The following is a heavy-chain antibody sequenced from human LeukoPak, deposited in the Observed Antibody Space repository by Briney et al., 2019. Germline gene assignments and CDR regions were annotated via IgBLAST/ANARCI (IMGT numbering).Heavy chain of an antibody. D-gene: IGHD2-8*01. V-gene: IGHV3-21*01. CDR3: ARSFCTSATCSKGHYYVMDV. Sequence: PGGSLRLSCAASGFTFSRYAMNWVRQAPGKGLEWVSYISTGGDNRFYADSLKGRFTVSRDNAKNLLFLQMDSLRAEDTAVYYCARSFCTSATCSKGHYYVMDVWGQGTTVTVSS. CDR1: GFTFSRYA. J-gene: IGHJ6*02. CDR2: ISTGGDNR.